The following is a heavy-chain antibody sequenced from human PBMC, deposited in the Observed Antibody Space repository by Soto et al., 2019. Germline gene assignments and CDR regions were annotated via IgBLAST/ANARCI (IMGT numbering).Heavy chain of an antibody. CDR2: IYHSGST. J-gene: IGHJ4*02. D-gene: IGHD2-8*01. Sequence: QVLLLESGPGLVKPSGTLSLTCAVSGDSISTTNWWHWVRQPPGKGLEWIGEIYHSGSTNYNPSLRRRVTXXVXKXXNQFSLKLNSVTAADTAMYYCASNGALGGNTRADQWGQGILVTVSS. V-gene: IGHV4-4*02. CDR1: GDSISTTNW. CDR3: ASNGALGGNTRADQ.